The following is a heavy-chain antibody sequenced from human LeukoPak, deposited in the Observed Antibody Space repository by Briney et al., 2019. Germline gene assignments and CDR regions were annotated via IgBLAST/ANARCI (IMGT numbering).Heavy chain of an antibody. Sequence: GAPVKVSCKASVYTFTSYGISWVRQAPGQGLEWMGWISAYNGNTNYAQKLQGRVTMTTDTSTSTAYMELRSLRSDDTAVYYCARPMIRDVVVPAATWFDPWGQGTLVTVSS. CDR2: ISAYNGNT. V-gene: IGHV1-18*01. D-gene: IGHD2-2*01. CDR3: ARPMIRDVVVPAATWFDP. CDR1: VYTFTSYG. J-gene: IGHJ5*02.